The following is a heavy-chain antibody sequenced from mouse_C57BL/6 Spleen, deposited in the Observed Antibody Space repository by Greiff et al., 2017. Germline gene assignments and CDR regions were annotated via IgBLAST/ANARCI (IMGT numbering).Heavy chain of an antibody. CDR2: IRNKANNHAT. CDR3: TVVTPYYYAMDY. CDR1: GFTFSDAW. V-gene: IGHV6-6*01. J-gene: IGHJ4*01. D-gene: IGHD2-2*01. Sequence: EVKVVESGGGLVQPGGSMKLSCAASGFTFSDAWMDWVRQSPEKGLEWVAEIRNKANNHATYYAESVKGRFTISRDDSKSSVYLQMNSLRAEDTGIYYCTVVTPYYYAMDYWGQGTSVTVSS.